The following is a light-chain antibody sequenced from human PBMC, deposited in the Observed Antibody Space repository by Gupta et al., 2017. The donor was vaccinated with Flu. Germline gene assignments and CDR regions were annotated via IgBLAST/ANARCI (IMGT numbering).Light chain of an antibody. CDR1: SSDVGGYNY. V-gene: IGLV2-14*01. J-gene: IGLJ3*02. CDR2: EVS. CDR3: SSYTSSSTRV. Sequence: SALTQPASVSGSPGQSITISCTGTSSDVGGYNYGSWYQQHPGKAPKLMVYEVSNRPSGVSNSFSGSKSGNTATLTISGLQAEDVADYYCSSYTSSSTRVFGGGTKLTVL.